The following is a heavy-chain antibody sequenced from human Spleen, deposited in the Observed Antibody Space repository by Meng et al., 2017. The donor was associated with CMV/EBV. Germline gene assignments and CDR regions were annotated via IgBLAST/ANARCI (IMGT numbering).Heavy chain of an antibody. J-gene: IGHJ2*01. CDR3: ARGGCGGDCYFWYFDL. D-gene: IGHD2-21*01. V-gene: IGHV3-66*02. Sequence: SCAASGFTFTTYWMSWVRQAPGKGLEWVSVIYSGGATYYADSVKGRFAISRDNSKNTVFLQMNSLRAEDTAVYYCARGGCGGDCYFWYFDLWGQGTLVTVSS. CDR2: IYSGGAT. CDR1: GFTFTTYW.